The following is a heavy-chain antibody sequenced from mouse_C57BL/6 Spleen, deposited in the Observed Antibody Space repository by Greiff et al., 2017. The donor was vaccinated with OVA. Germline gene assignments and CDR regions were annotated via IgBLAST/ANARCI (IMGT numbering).Heavy chain of an antibody. J-gene: IGHJ3*01. V-gene: IGHV5-16*01. Sequence: EVKLMESEGGLVQPGSSMKLSCTASGFTFSDYYMAWVRQVPEKGLEWVANINSDGSSTYYLDSLKSRFIISRDNAKNILYLQMSSLKSEDTATYYCAQGDDYEGFAYWGQGTLVTVSA. CDR1: GFTFSDYY. D-gene: IGHD2-4*01. CDR3: AQGDDYEGFAY. CDR2: INSDGSST.